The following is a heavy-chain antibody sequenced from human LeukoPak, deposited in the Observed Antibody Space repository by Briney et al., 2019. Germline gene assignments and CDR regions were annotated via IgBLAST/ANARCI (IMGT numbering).Heavy chain of an antibody. J-gene: IGHJ4*02. V-gene: IGHV3-23*01. Sequence: GGSLRLSCAASGFTFSSYAMSWVRQAPGKGLEWVSAISGSGGRTYYADSVKGRFTISRDNSKNTLYLQMNSLKAEDTAVYYCAKDQGYSGYDPLDYWGQGTLVTVSS. CDR3: AKDQGYSGYDPLDY. D-gene: IGHD5-12*01. CDR1: GFTFSSYA. CDR2: ISGSGGRT.